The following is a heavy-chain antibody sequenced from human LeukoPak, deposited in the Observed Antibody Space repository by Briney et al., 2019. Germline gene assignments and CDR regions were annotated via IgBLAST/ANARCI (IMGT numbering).Heavy chain of an antibody. CDR2: MNPNSGNT. CDR3: ARHYSNPNWFDP. D-gene: IGHD4-11*01. V-gene: IGHV1-8*01. J-gene: IGHJ5*02. Sequence: ASVKVSCKASGYTFTSYDINWVRQATGQGLEWMGWMNPNSGNTGYAQKFQGRVTMTRNTSISTAYMELSSLRSDDTAVYYCARHYSNPNWFDPWGQGTLVTVSS. CDR1: GYTFTSYD.